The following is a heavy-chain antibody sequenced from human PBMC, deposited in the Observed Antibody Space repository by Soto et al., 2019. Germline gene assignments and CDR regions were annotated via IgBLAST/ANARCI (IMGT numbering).Heavy chain of an antibody. CDR1: GFTLSSRW. Sequence: EVQLVESGGGLVQPGGSLRLSCAASGFTLSSRWMHWVRQAPGKGLVWVSRIKTDGTSTSYADSVKGRFTISRDNAKNTLYLQINSLRAEDTAMYYCTRDQDTYGQAVFDSWGQGTLVTVSS. V-gene: IGHV3-74*01. CDR2: IKTDGTST. CDR3: TRDQDTYGQAVFDS. D-gene: IGHD2-15*01. J-gene: IGHJ4*02.